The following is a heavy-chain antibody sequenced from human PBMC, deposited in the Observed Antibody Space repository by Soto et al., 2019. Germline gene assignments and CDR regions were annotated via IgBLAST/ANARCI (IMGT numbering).Heavy chain of an antibody. Sequence: QVQLVQSGAEMREPGSLVKLSCKASGGSFNTHSITWVRQAPGQGLEWMGGIVPMVGTTNYTQKLQGRLTISADEYASTTYMELRSLRSEDTAIYYCARGSYDFWSGPGGFYYYAMDVWGQGTTVTVS. CDR1: GGSFNTHS. V-gene: IGHV1-69*01. J-gene: IGHJ6*02. CDR3: ARGSYDFWSGPGGFYYYAMDV. CDR2: IVPMVGTT. D-gene: IGHD3-3*01.